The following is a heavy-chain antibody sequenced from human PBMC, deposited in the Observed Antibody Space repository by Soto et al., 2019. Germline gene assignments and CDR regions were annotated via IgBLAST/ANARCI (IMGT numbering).Heavy chain of an antibody. V-gene: IGHV3-30*03. J-gene: IGHJ6*02. D-gene: IGHD3-10*01. Sequence: PAASLRLSCTSSGFTFSSYGMHWVRQAPGKGLEWVAVISYDGSNKYYADSVKGRFTISRDNSKNTLYLQMNSLIAEDTAVYYCAASGDYGRYYYYGMDVWGQGT. CDR3: AASGDYGRYYYYGMDV. CDR2: ISYDGSNK. CDR1: GFTFSSYG.